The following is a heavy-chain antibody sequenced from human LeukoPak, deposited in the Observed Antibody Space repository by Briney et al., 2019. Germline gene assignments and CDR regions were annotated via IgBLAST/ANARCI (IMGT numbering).Heavy chain of an antibody. CDR2: VSYSGNT. D-gene: IGHD6-19*01. J-gene: IGHJ4*02. Sequence: SETLSLTCTVSGGSVSTYYWSWIRQPPGKELEWIGSVSYSGNTNCNPSLKSRLTMSLDTSKNHFSLRLSSVNAADTAVYYCARAGSGWSFDYWGQGSLVTVSS. CDR1: GGSVSTYY. V-gene: IGHV4-59*02. CDR3: ARAGSGWSFDY.